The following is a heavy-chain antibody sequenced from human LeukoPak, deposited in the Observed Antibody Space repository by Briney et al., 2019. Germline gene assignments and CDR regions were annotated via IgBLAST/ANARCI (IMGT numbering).Heavy chain of an antibody. CDR1: GGSFSGYY. CDR3: AIPSYYDSSGALDY. Sequence: SETLSLTCAVYGGSFSGYYWSWIRQPPGKGLEWIGEINHSGSTNYNPSLKSRVTISVDTSKNQFSLKLSSVTAADTAVYYCAIPSYYDSSGALDYWGQGPLVTVSS. J-gene: IGHJ4*02. D-gene: IGHD3-22*01. V-gene: IGHV4-34*01. CDR2: INHSGST.